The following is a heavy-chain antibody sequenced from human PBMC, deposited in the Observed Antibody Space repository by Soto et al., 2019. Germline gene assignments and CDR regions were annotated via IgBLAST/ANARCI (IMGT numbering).Heavy chain of an antibody. V-gene: IGHV4-30-4*01. J-gene: IGHJ4*02. D-gene: IGHD2-8*02. CDR2: IHYSGST. Sequence: SETLSLTCRVSGGSLTSGDFYWNWIRQTPGKGLEWIGYIHYSGSTSYNPSVVSRASISVDMSQNQFSLRLNSLTAADTAVYFCARDVGAGDTGGLFDSWGQGVLVTVPQ. CDR3: ARDVGAGDTGGLFDS. CDR1: GGSLTSGDFY.